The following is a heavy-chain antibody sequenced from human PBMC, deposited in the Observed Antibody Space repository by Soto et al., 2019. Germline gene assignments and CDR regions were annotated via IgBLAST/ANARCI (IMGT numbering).Heavy chain of an antibody. CDR1: GGSISSSPYY. CDR3: ARHGSLSNHRNQLAY. D-gene: IGHD4-4*01. CDR2: IYYNGNT. V-gene: IGHV4-39*01. Sequence: SETRSLTCTVSGGSISSSPYYWGWIRQPPGKGLEWIGNIYYNGNTFYNPSLKSRVTISVDTSKNQFSLKLSSVTAADTAVYYCARHGSLSNHRNQLAYWGQRTPVTGSS. J-gene: IGHJ4*02.